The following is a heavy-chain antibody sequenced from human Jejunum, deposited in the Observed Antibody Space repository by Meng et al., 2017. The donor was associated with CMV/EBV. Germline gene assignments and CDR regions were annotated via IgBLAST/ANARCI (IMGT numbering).Heavy chain of an antibody. CDR1: GGSMSSTKW. Sequence: QWQLQESGPGRVNPSATLFLTCAVSGGSMSSTKWWSWGRQLPGRGLEWIGEIYHSGRTNYNPSLKSRVSISVDKSKNQFSLKLSSVTAADTAVYYCARANKVRFDYWGQGTLVTVSS. V-gene: IGHV4-4*02. D-gene: IGHD1/OR15-1a*01. CDR3: ARANKVRFDY. CDR2: IYHSGRT. J-gene: IGHJ4*02.